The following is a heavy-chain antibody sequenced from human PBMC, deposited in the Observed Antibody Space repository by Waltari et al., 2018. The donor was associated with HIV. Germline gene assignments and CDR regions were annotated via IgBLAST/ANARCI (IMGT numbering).Heavy chain of an antibody. D-gene: IGHD3-16*01. CDR3: ARVSGGGFDY. Sequence: VQLVESGGGLVQPGGSLSLSCAASGLTFRNYWMSWVRQGPGKGLEWVANIKQDGSEKDYVDSVKGRFTISRDNAKNSLYLQMNSLRAEDTAVYYCARVSGGGFDYWGQGTLVTVSS. CDR2: IKQDGSEK. J-gene: IGHJ4*02. V-gene: IGHV3-7*01. CDR1: GLTFRNYW.